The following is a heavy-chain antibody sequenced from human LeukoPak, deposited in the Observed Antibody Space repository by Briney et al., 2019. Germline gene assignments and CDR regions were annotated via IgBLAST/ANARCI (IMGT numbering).Heavy chain of an antibody. D-gene: IGHD3-10*01. Sequence: KPSETLSLTCTVSGGSISSYYWSWIRQPPGKGLEWIGYIYYSGSTNYNPSLKSRVTISVDTSKNQFSLKLSSVTAADTAVYYCARDYLGWFGDAQCIEYYMDVWGKGTTVTVSS. CDR1: GGSISSYY. J-gene: IGHJ6*03. CDR3: ARDYLGWFGDAQCIEYYMDV. V-gene: IGHV4-59*01. CDR2: IYYSGST.